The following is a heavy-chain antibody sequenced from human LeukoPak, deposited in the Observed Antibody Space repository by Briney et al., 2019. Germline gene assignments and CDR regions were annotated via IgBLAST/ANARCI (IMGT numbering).Heavy chain of an antibody. J-gene: IGHJ5*02. V-gene: IGHV4-30-4*07. D-gene: IGHD6-13*01. Sequence: SETLSLTCAVSGDSISSGGYSWSWIRQTPGKGLEWIAYIHDSGSTYYNPSLKSRVSISIDTSKNQFPLKLNSVTAADTALYYCARVVAAAGNNWFDPWGQGTLVTVSS. CDR3: ARVVAAAGNNWFDP. CDR1: GDSISSGGYS. CDR2: IHDSGST.